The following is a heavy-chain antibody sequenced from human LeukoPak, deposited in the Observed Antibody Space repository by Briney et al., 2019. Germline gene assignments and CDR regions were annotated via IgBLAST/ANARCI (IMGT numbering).Heavy chain of an antibody. CDR1: GGSISSYY. V-gene: IGHV4-59*12. CDR3: ARASITMVRGAPGNWFDP. Sequence: SETLSLTCTVSGGSISSYYWSWIRQPPGKGLEWIGYIYYSGSTNYNPSLKSRVTISVDTSKNQFSLKLSSVTAADTAVYYCARASITMVRGAPGNWFDPWGQGTLVTVSS. J-gene: IGHJ5*02. CDR2: IYYSGST. D-gene: IGHD3-10*01.